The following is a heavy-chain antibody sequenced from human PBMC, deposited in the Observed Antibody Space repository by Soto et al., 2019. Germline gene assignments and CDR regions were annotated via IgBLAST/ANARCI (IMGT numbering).Heavy chain of an antibody. CDR2: INGGSGST. CDR3: ARSPPPLGRFDS. CDR1: GYTFTSYG. V-gene: IGHV1-3*01. Sequence: GASVKVSCKASGYTFTSYGISWVRQAPGQRLEWMGWINGGSGSTRYSQNFQGRLTITRDSSANTVYMELSSLRSGDTAIYYCARSPPPLGRFDSWGQGTLVTVSS. J-gene: IGHJ5*01.